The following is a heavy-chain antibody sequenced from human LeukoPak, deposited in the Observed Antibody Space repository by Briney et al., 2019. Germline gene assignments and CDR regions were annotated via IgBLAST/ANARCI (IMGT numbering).Heavy chain of an antibody. CDR2: IYHSGST. V-gene: IGHV4-30-2*01. D-gene: IGHD3-22*01. Sequence: PSQTLSLTCTVSGGSISSGGYYWSWIRQPPGKGLEWIGYIYHSGSTYYNPSLKSRVTISVDRSKNQFSLKLSSVTAADTAVYYCARNVNYYDSSGFDYWGQGTLDTVSS. CDR3: ARNVNYYDSSGFDY. J-gene: IGHJ4*02. CDR1: GGSISSGGYY.